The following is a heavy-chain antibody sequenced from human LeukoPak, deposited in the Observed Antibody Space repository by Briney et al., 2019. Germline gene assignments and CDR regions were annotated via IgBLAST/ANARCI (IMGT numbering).Heavy chain of an antibody. CDR2: IYHSGST. CDR1: GGSISSSNW. Sequence: KPSETLSLTCAVSGGSISSSNWWSWVRQPPGKGLEWIGEIYHSGSTNYNPSLKSRVTISVDKSKNQFSLKLSSVTAADTAVYYCARMKTNYDFWSGYYTGSAFDIWGQGTMVTVSS. J-gene: IGHJ3*02. V-gene: IGHV4-4*02. CDR3: ARMKTNYDFWSGYYTGSAFDI. D-gene: IGHD3-3*01.